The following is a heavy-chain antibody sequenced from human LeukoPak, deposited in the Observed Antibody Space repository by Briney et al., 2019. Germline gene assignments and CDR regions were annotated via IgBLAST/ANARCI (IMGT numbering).Heavy chain of an antibody. CDR2: ISYDGSNK. CDR3: AKGYCSSTSCPCGY. D-gene: IGHD2-2*01. Sequence: GGSLRLSCAASGFTFNSYGMFWVRQAPGKGLEWVAVISYDGSNKYYADSVKGRFTISRDNSKNTLYLQMNSLRAEDTAVYSCAKGYCSSTSCPCGYWGQGTLVTVSS. J-gene: IGHJ4*02. V-gene: IGHV3-30*18. CDR1: GFTFNSYG.